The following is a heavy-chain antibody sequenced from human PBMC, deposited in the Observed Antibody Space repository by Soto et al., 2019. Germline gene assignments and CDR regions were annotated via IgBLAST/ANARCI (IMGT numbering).Heavy chain of an antibody. V-gene: IGHV1-18*01. J-gene: IGHJ6*02. CDR2: ISGYNGDT. CDR3: AKNGQPPYYYYRLDV. D-gene: IGHD2-8*01. Sequence: GASVKVSCKASGYTFTRYGISWVRQAPGQGLEWMGWISGYNGDTNYAQKFQGRVSMTIDTSTTTAYMELRSLTSDDTAVYYCAKNGQPPYYYYRLDVWG. CDR1: GYTFTRYG.